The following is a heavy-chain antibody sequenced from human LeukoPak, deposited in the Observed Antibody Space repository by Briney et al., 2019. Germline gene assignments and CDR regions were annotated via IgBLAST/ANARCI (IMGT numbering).Heavy chain of an antibody. CDR3: AKDNSVAGAEYFQH. Sequence: GGSLRLSCAASGFTFDDYTMHRVRQAPGKGLEWVSLISWDGGSTYYADSVKGRFTISRDNSKNSLYLQMNSLRTEDTALYYCAKDNSVAGAEYFQHWGQGTLVTVSS. V-gene: IGHV3-43*01. D-gene: IGHD6-19*01. J-gene: IGHJ1*01. CDR2: ISWDGGST. CDR1: GFTFDDYT.